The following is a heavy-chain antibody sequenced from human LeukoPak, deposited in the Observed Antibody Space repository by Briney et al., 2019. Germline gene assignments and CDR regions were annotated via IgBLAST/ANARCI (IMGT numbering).Heavy chain of an antibody. V-gene: IGHV3-48*03. CDR2: ISSSGSTI. CDR3: ARAQSSTVTTIHYYHYMDV. J-gene: IGHJ6*03. D-gene: IGHD4-17*01. Sequence: TGGSLRLSCAASGFTFSSYEMNWVRQAPGKGLEWVSYISSSGSTIYYADSVKGRFTISRDNAKNSLYLQMNSLRAEDTAVYYCARAQSSTVTTIHYYHYMDVWGKGTTVTVSS. CDR1: GFTFSSYE.